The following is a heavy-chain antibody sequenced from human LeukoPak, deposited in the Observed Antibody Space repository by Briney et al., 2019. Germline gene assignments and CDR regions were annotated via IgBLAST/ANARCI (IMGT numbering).Heavy chain of an antibody. V-gene: IGHV3-23*01. CDR1: GFTFDDYA. Sequence: GGSLRLSCAASGFTFDDYAMHWVRQAPGKGLEWVSAISGSGGSTYYADSVKGRFTISRDNSKNTLYLQMNSLRAEDTAVYYCANTYGGADDCSSTSCYGYSPFDYWGQGTLVTVSS. D-gene: IGHD2-2*01. CDR3: ANTYGGADDCSSTSCYGYSPFDY. J-gene: IGHJ4*02. CDR2: ISGSGGST.